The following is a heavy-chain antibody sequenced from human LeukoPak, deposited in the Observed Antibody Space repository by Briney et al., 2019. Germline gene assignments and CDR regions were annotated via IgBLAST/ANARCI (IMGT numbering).Heavy chain of an antibody. CDR2: ISGSGGST. CDR3: AKDRAVHDAFDI. J-gene: IGHJ3*02. Sequence: PGGSLRLSCAASGFTFSSYAMSWVRQAPGKGLEWVSAISGSGGSTYYADSVKGRFTISRDNSKSTLYLQMNSLRAEDTAVYYCAKDRAVHDAFDIWGQGTMVTVSS. D-gene: IGHD6-19*01. V-gene: IGHV3-23*01. CDR1: GFTFSSYA.